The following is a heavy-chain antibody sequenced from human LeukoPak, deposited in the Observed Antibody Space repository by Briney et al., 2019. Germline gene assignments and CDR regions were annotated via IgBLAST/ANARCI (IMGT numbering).Heavy chain of an antibody. CDR2: IYYSETT. Sequence: SETLSLTCIVSGGSISSSSYTWGWIRQPPEKGLEWIGSIYYSETTYYNPSLKSRVTISVDTSKNQFSLKLSSVTAADTAVYYCARHRVNTGYSALNYWGQGTLVTVSS. CDR1: GGSISSSSYT. J-gene: IGHJ4*02. D-gene: IGHD2-15*01. CDR3: ARHRVNTGYSALNY. V-gene: IGHV4-39*01.